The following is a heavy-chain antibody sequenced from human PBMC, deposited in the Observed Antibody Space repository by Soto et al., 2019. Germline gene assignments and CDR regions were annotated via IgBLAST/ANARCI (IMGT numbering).Heavy chain of an antibody. J-gene: IGHJ6*02. D-gene: IGHD6-13*01. Sequence: GGSLRLSCAASGFTFSSYSMNWVRQAPGKGLEWVSSISSSSSYIYYADSVKGRFTISRDNAKNSLYLQMNSLRAEDTAVYYCARDRNRIAAAAVPYYYYYYGMDVWGQGTTVTVSS. CDR1: GFTFSSYS. V-gene: IGHV3-21*01. CDR2: ISSSSSYI. CDR3: ARDRNRIAAAAVPYYYYYYGMDV.